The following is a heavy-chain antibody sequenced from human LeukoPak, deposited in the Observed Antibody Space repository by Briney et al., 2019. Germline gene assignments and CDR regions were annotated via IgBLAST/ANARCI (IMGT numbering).Heavy chain of an antibody. Sequence: SVKVSCKASGGTFSSYAISWVRQAPGQGLEWMGRIIPILGIANYAQKFQGRVTITADKSTSTAYMELSSLRSEDTAVYYCARILRYFDMGGRFDYWGQGTVVTVSS. V-gene: IGHV1-69*04. CDR3: ARILRYFDMGGRFDY. D-gene: IGHD3-9*01. J-gene: IGHJ4*02. CDR2: IIPILGIA. CDR1: GGTFSSYA.